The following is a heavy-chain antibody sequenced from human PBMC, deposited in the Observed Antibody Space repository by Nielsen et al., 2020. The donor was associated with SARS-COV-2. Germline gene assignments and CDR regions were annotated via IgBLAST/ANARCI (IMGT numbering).Heavy chain of an antibody. D-gene: IGHD3-10*01. Sequence: SVQVSCKASGGTFSSYAISWVRQAPGQGLEWMGGIIPIFGTANYAQKFQGRVTITADKSTSTAYMELSSLRSEDTAVYYCARGRGHYYGMDVWGQGTTVTVSS. J-gene: IGHJ6*02. V-gene: IGHV1-69*06. CDR2: IIPIFGTA. CDR1: GGTFSSYA. CDR3: ARGRGHYYGMDV.